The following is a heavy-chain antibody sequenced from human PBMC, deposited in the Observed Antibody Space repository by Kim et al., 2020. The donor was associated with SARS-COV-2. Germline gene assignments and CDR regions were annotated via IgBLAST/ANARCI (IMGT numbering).Heavy chain of an antibody. Sequence: GGSLRLSCVASGFTFTTYTMNWVRQAPGKGLEWVSGISGGGGSTYSADSAKGRFTISRDRSKNTLYLKMHSLRVEDTAVYDCAKELRVTTQTNGGDFFDSWGQGTLVTVSS. V-gene: IGHV3-23*01. CDR3: AKELRVTTQTNGGDFFDS. D-gene: IGHD4-17*01. J-gene: IGHJ4*02. CDR2: ISGGGGST. CDR1: GFTFTTYT.